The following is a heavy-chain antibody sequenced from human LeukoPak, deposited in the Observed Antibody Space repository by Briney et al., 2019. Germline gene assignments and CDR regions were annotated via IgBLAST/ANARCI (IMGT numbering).Heavy chain of an antibody. CDR3: ARGNSYYDSGYFPWESFQH. D-gene: IGHD3-22*01. CDR1: GDSISSNNYY. J-gene: IGHJ1*01. Sequence: TSETLSLTCTVSGDSISSNNYYWGWIRQPPGKRLEWIGSVYYSGSTNYNPSLKSRVTISVDTSKNQFSLKLSSVTAADTALYYCARGNSYYDSGYFPWESFQHWGQGTLVTVSS. CDR2: VYYSGST. V-gene: IGHV4-39*07.